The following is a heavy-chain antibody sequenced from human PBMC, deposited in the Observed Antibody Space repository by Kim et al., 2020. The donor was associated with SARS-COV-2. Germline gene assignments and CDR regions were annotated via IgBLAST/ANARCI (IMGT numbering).Heavy chain of an antibody. CDR1: GFTFSSYW. V-gene: IGHV3-74*01. CDR3: ARRGYSGISYDFDY. CDR2: IKSDGSST. Sequence: GGSLRLSCAASGFTFSSYWMHWVRQAPGKGLVWVSRIKSDGSSTCYADSVKGRFTISRDNAKNTLYLQMNSLRAEDTALYYCARRGYSGISYDFDYWGQG. D-gene: IGHD1-26*01. J-gene: IGHJ4*02.